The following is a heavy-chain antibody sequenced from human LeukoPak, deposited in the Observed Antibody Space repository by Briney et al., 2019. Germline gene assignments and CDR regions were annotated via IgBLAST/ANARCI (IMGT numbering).Heavy chain of an antibody. D-gene: IGHD3-3*01. J-gene: IGHJ5*02. V-gene: IGHV1-69*13. Sequence: SVKVSCKASGGTFSSYAISLVRQAPGQGLEWMGGIIPIFGTANYAQKFQGRVTITADESTSTAYMELSSLRSEDTAVYYCARRFGVVTNNWFDPWGQGTLVTVSS. CDR3: ARRFGVVTNNWFDP. CDR1: GGTFSSYA. CDR2: IIPIFGTA.